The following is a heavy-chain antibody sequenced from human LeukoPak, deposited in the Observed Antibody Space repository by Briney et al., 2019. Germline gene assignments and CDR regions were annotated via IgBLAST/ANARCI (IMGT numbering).Heavy chain of an antibody. Sequence: PSETLSLTCAVSGGSISSSSYYWGWIRQPPGKGLEWIGSIYYSGSTYYNPSLKSRITISVDTSKNQFSLKLSSVTAADTAVYYCARHGRWGTVTRFDYWGQGTLVTVSS. CDR2: IYYSGST. D-gene: IGHD4-11*01. CDR1: GGSISSSSYY. J-gene: IGHJ4*02. V-gene: IGHV4-39*01. CDR3: ARHGRWGTVTRFDY.